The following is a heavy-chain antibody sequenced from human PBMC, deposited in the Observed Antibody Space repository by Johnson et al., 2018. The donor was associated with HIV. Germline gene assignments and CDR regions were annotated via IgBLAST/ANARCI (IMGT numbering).Heavy chain of an antibody. J-gene: IGHJ3*02. CDR2: IKRNTDSGTT. CDR1: GFTFSNAW. Sequence: VQLLESGGGLVKPGGSLRLSCAASGFTFSNAWMTWVRQAPGKGLEWVGRIKRNTDSGTTDYAAPVQGRFTISRDDSKNTLYLQMNSLKTEDTAVYYCTTDCRALSSAWYRDAFDIWGQGTTVTVSS. V-gene: IGHV3-15*01. CDR3: TTDCRALSSAWYRDAFDI. D-gene: IGHD6-19*01.